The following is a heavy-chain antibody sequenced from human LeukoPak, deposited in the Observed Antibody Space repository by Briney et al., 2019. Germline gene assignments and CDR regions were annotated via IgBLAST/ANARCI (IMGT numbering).Heavy chain of an antibody. Sequence: PGGSLRLSCAASGFTFSSYAMSWVRQAPGKGLEWVSAISGSGGSTYYADSVKGRFTISRDNAKNSLYLQTDSLRDEDTAVYYCARDRDYAFDYWGQGTLVTVSS. V-gene: IGHV3-23*01. CDR2: ISGSGGST. CDR3: ARDRDYAFDY. D-gene: IGHD4-17*01. CDR1: GFTFSSYA. J-gene: IGHJ4*02.